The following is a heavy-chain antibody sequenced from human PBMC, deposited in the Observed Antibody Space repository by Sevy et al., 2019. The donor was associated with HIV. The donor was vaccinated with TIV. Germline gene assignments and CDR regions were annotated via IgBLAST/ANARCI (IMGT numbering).Heavy chain of an antibody. V-gene: IGHV3-21*01. CDR2: INAISSNI. CDR1: GFTFSSYA. J-gene: IGHJ6*02. D-gene: IGHD3-10*01. CDR3: AKANYNSERFYSGMDV. Sequence: GGCLRLSCAASGFTFSSYAMNWVRQAPGKGLEWVSSINAISSNIYYADSVKGRFTISRDNAENSLYLQMNSVRAEDTAVYYCAKANYNSERFYSGMDVWGQGTTVTVSS.